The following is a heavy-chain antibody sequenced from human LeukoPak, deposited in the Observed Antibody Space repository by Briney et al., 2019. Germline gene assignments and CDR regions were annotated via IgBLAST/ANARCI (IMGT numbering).Heavy chain of an antibody. J-gene: IGHJ4*02. V-gene: IGHV4-59*01. Sequence: SETLSLTCTVYGGSISSYYWSWIRQPPGKGLEWIGYIYYSGSTNYNPSLKSRVTISVDTTKNQFSLKLSSVTAADTAVYYCARYGDYDIRYFDYWGQGTLVTVSS. CDR3: ARYGDYDIRYFDY. CDR2: IYYSGST. CDR1: GGSISSYY. D-gene: IGHD4-17*01.